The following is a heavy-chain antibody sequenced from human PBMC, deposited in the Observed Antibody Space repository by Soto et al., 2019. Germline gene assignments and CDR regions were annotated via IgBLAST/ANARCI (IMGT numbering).Heavy chain of an antibody. Sequence: EVQLLESGGGLVQPGGSLRLSCAASGFTFSSYAMSWVRQAPGKGLEWVSAISGSGGSTYYADSVKGWFTISRDNSKNARYLEMNSVRAEDMAVYYFAKYRGWYPPFDYWGQGTLVTVSS. J-gene: IGHJ4*02. D-gene: IGHD6-19*01. CDR3: AKYRGWYPPFDY. CDR2: ISGSGGST. V-gene: IGHV3-23*01. CDR1: GFTFSSYA.